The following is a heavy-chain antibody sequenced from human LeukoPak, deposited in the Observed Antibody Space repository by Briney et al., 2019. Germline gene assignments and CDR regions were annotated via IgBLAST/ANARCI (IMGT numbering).Heavy chain of an antibody. CDR2: IYHSGST. J-gene: IGHJ4*02. Sequence: SETLSLTCTVSGYSISSGYYWGWIRQPPGKGLEWIGSIYHSGSTYYNPSLKSRVTISVDTSKNQFSLKLSSVTAADTAVYYCARAPGNPTVTTPPYYFDYCGQGTLVTVSS. D-gene: IGHD4-17*01. CDR1: GYSISSGYY. V-gene: IGHV4-38-2*02. CDR3: ARAPGNPTVTTPPYYFDY.